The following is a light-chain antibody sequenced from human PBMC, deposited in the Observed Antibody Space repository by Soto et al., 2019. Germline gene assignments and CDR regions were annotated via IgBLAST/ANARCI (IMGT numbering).Light chain of an antibody. J-gene: IGKJ3*01. Sequence: ENVLTQSPGTLSLSPGERVTLSCRASQSVGSNYLGWYQQKSGQAPRLLIYGASNRATDIPDRFRGSGSGRDLTLTISRLEAEDFAMYYCQVYDTSRPGFTFGPGTKVDV. CDR2: GAS. V-gene: IGKV3-20*01. CDR3: QVYDTSRPGFT. CDR1: QSVGSNY.